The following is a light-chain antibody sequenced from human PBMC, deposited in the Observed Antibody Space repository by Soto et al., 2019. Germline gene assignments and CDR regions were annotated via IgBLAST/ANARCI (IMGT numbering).Light chain of an antibody. CDR3: HVWDSDRDHPV. Sequence: SYELTQPPSVSVAPGETARITCGGNNIGSKSVHWYQQKSGQAPLLVIYYEVDRPSGIPDRFSGSNFGSTATLTISRVEAGDEADYFCHVWDSDRDHPVFGGGTKLTVL. CDR1: NIGSKS. J-gene: IGLJ2*01. CDR2: YEV. V-gene: IGLV3-21*04.